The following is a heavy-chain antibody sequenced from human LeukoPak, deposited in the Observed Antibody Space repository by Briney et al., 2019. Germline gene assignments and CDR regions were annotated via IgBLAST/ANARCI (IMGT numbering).Heavy chain of an antibody. V-gene: IGHV3-30*02. CDR3: ARDGKLSGYYYYMDV. Sequence: GGSLRLSCAASGFTFSSYGMHWVRQAPGKGLEWVAFIRYDGSNKYYADSVKGRFTISRDNAKNSLYLQMNSLRAEDTAVYYCARDGKLSGYYYYMDVWGKGTTVTVSS. CDR2: IRYDGSNK. J-gene: IGHJ6*03. CDR1: GFTFSSYG. D-gene: IGHD5-18*01.